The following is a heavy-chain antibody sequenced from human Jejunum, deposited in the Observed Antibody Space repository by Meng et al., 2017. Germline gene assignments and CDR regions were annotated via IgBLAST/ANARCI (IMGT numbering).Heavy chain of an antibody. D-gene: IGHD6-13*01. J-gene: IGHJ2*01. Sequence: SVKVSCKASGFTFTSNALQWVRQIRGQRLEWMGWIVVGSGDTNYPQKFQERVTITRDLSSNTAYMDLSSLTSDDTAVYYCATPGGIAGRSHCYFDLWGRGTLVTVSS. V-gene: IGHV1-58*01. CDR2: IVVGSGDT. CDR1: GFTFTSNA. CDR3: ATPGGIAGRSHCYFDL.